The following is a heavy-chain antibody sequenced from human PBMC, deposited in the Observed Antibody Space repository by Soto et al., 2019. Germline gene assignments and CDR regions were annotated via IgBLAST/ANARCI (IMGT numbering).Heavy chain of an antibody. V-gene: IGHV3-30-3*01. Sequence: QVQLVESGGDVVQPGRSLRLSCAASGFTFSSYAMHWVRQAPGKGLEWVAVISYDGSNKYYADSVKGRFTISRDNSKNTLYLQMNSLRAEDTAVYYCARDELWFGPDAFDIWGQGTMVTVSS. D-gene: IGHD3-10*01. CDR2: ISYDGSNK. CDR3: ARDELWFGPDAFDI. J-gene: IGHJ3*02. CDR1: GFTFSSYA.